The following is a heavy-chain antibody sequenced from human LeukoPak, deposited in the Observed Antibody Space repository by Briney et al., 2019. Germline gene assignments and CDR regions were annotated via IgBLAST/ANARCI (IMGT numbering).Heavy chain of an antibody. Sequence: SETLSLTCTVSGGSISSSSYYWGWIRQPPGKGLEWIGSIYYSGSTYYNPSLKSRVTISVDTSKNQSSLKLSSVTAADTAVYYCARVSISSSSEIDPWGQGTLVTASS. J-gene: IGHJ5*02. V-gene: IGHV4-39*07. CDR3: ARVSISSSSEIDP. CDR2: IYYSGST. CDR1: GGSISSSSYY. D-gene: IGHD6-6*01.